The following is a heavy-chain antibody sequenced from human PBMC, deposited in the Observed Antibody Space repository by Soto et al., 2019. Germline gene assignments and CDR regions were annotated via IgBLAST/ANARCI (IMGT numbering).Heavy chain of an antibody. CDR1: GISFSNFW. Sequence: PGGSLRLSCATAGISFSNFWMSWVRQAPGMGLEWVARIKADGSEKYYVDSVKGRFTISRDNTKKSLYLQMNRLRVEDTAVYYCRDGHYCARWGPGPLVTVSS. V-gene: IGHV3-7*01. CDR2: IKADGSEK. J-gene: IGHJ4*02. CDR3: RDGHYCAR.